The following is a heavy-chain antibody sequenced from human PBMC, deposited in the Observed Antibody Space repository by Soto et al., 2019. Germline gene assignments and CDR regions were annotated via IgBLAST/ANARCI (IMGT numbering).Heavy chain of an antibody. J-gene: IGHJ3*02. CDR3: AVGTYSSGWNDAFDI. V-gene: IGHV1-18*01. CDR2: TSAYNANT. CDR1: GYTCTRYG. D-gene: IGHD6-19*01. Sequence: QVQLGQSGAKVKKPGASVKVSCKPSGYTCTRYGISWVRQAPGQALEWMGWTSAYNANTNYAHKLQGRVTMTTDTSTSTAYMELRSLRSDDTAVYYCAVGTYSSGWNDAFDIWGHGTMVTVSS.